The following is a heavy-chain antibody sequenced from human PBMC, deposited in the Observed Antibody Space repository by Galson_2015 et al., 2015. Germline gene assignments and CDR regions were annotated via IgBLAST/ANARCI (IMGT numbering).Heavy chain of an antibody. Sequence: SLRLSCAASGFTFSSYRMNWVRQALGKGLEWVSSISSSSSYIYYADSVKGRFTISRDNAKNSLYLQMNSLRAEDTAVYYCARDGEMATIKPYYFDYWGQGTLVTVSS. CDR1: GFTFSSYR. CDR2: ISSSSSYI. D-gene: IGHD5-24*01. J-gene: IGHJ4*02. V-gene: IGHV3-21*01. CDR3: ARDGEMATIKPYYFDY.